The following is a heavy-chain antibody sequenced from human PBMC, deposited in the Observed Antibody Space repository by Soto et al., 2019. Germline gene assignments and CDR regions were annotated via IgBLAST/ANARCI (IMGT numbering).Heavy chain of an antibody. CDR3: ARDSPPVDY. CDR1: GYTFSNYG. V-gene: IGHV1-18*01. CDR2: ISAYNGNT. J-gene: IGHJ4*02. Sequence: ASVKVSCKASGYTFSNYGISWVRQAPGQGLEWIGWISAYNGNTKYAQKLQGRVTMTTDTSTSTAYMELRSLRSDDTAVYYCARDSPPVDYWGQGTLVTVSS.